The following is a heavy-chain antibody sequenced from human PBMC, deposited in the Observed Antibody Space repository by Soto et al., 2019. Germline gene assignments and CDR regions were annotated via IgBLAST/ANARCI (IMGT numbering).Heavy chain of an antibody. Sequence: ASVKLSCTASGYTFTSYGISWVRQAPGQGLEWMGWISAYNGNTNYAQKVQGRVTLTTDTSTSTAYMELTSLTPDDTAVYYCARDERGSGSYFGRLNWFDPWGQGTLVTVSS. CDR3: ARDERGSGSYFGRLNWFDP. CDR1: GYTFTSYG. V-gene: IGHV1-18*01. D-gene: IGHD3-10*01. J-gene: IGHJ5*02. CDR2: ISAYNGNT.